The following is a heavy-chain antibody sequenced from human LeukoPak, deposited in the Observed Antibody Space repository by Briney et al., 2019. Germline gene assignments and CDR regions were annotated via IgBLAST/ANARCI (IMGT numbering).Heavy chain of an antibody. J-gene: IGHJ5*02. Sequence: GGSLRLSCAASGFTFSSSWMNWVRQAPGKGLEWVANIKQDGSEKLYVDSVKGRFTISRDNAKNSLYLQMNSLRAEDTALYYCAKDPSSSWTLNWFDPWGQGTLVTVSS. CDR2: IKQDGSEK. D-gene: IGHD6-13*01. CDR3: AKDPSSSWTLNWFDP. V-gene: IGHV3-7*01. CDR1: GFTFSSSW.